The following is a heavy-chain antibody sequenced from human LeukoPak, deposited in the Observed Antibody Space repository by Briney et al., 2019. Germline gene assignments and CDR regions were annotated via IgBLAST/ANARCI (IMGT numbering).Heavy chain of an antibody. D-gene: IGHD3-3*01. Sequence: PSETLSLTCTVSGGSISSSSYYWGWIRQPPGKGLEWIGSIYYSGSTYYNPSLKSRVTISVDTSKNQFSLKLSSVTAADTAVYYCARGRAFGVVIIRYYYYGMDVWGQGTTVTVSS. CDR1: GGSISSSSYY. V-gene: IGHV4-39*07. J-gene: IGHJ6*02. CDR2: IYYSGST. CDR3: ARGRAFGVVIIRYYYYGMDV.